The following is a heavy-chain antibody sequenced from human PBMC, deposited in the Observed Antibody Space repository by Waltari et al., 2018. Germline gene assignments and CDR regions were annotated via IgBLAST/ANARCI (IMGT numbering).Heavy chain of an antibody. CDR2: INHSGST. D-gene: IGHD2-15*01. V-gene: IGHV4-34*01. J-gene: IGHJ5*02. Sequence: QVQLQQWGAGLLKPSETLSPPCAAYVRSFSGYYWRWTRQPPGKGLEWIGEINHSGSTNYNPSLKSRVTISVDTSKNQFSLKLSSVTAADTAVYYCARGRTTYCSGGSCRNWFDPWGQGTLVTVSS. CDR1: VRSFSGYY. CDR3: ARGRTTYCSGGSCRNWFDP.